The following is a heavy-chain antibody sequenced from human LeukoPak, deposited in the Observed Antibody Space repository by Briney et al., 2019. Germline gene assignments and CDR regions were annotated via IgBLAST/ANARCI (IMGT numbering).Heavy chain of an antibody. Sequence: ASVKVSCKACGYTFTGYYMHWVRQAPGQGLEWMGWINPNSGGTNYAQKFQGWVTMTRDTSISTAYMELSRLGSDDTAVYYCARDRWAVAGNFDYWGQGTLVTVSS. V-gene: IGHV1-2*04. CDR1: GYTFTGYY. D-gene: IGHD6-19*01. CDR2: INPNSGGT. J-gene: IGHJ4*02. CDR3: ARDRWAVAGNFDY.